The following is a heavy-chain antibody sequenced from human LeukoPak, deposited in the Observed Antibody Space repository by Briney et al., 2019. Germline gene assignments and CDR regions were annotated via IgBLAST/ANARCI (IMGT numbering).Heavy chain of an antibody. D-gene: IGHD3-10*01. J-gene: IGHJ6*02. CDR3: ARTAESGSYSGMDV. V-gene: IGHV3-21*01. Sequence: GGSLRLSCASSGFTFSSYSMNWVRQAPGKGLEWVSSISSSSSYIYYADSVKGRFTISRDNAKNSLYLQMNSLRAEDTAVYYCARTAESGSYSGMDVWGQGTTVTVSS. CDR2: ISSSSSYI. CDR1: GFTFSSYS.